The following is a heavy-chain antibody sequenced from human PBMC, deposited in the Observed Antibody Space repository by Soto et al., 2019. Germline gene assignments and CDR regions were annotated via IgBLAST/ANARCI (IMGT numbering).Heavy chain of an antibody. CDR2: IIPMFGTA. Sequence: QVQLVQSGAEVRKPGSSVKVSCKASGGTFSRHAISWVRQAPGQELEWMGGIIPMFGTANHAQKFQGRVTIIADESTSTAYMELSSLRSEDTAIYYCARGWGYDSSDYYYAYWGQGTVVIVSS. CDR1: GGTFSRHA. D-gene: IGHD3-22*01. J-gene: IGHJ4*02. CDR3: ARGWGYDSSDYYYAY. V-gene: IGHV1-69*01.